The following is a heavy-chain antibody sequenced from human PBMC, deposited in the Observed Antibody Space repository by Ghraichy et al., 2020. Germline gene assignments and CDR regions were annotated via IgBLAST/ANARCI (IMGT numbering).Heavy chain of an antibody. Sequence: SETLSLTCAVSGGSIRSGPYSWSWIRQPPGKGLEWIGYISTSGSTYFNPSLERRITISVDTSKNHFSLELTSVTAADTAVYYCGRVFWDGFFDAGPFDSWGQGTLVTVSS. V-gene: IGHV4-30-4*07. CDR2: ISTSGST. CDR1: GGSIRSGPYS. J-gene: IGHJ4*02. CDR3: GRVFWDGFFDAGPFDS. D-gene: IGHD3-9*01.